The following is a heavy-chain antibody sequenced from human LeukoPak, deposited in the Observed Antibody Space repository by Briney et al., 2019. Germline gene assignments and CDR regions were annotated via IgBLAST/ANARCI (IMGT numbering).Heavy chain of an antibody. CDR2: IKQDGSEK. J-gene: IGHJ4*02. CDR3: ARDTYGYQLLPAD. CDR1: GFTFSIYW. V-gene: IGHV3-7*03. Sequence: GGSLRLSCAASGFTFSIYWMSWVRQAPGKGLEWVANIKQDGSEKYYVDSVKGRFTISRDNANNFLYLQMNSLRAEDTAVYFCARDTYGYQLLPADWGQGTLVTVSS. D-gene: IGHD2-2*01.